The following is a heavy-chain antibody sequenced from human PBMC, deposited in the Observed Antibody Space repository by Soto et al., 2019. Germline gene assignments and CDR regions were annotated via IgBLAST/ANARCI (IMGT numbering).Heavy chain of an antibody. CDR2: INPSGGST. V-gene: IGHV1-46*03. D-gene: IGHD4-4*01. CDR3: ARDRHSNSYYFDY. Sequence: GASVKVSRKASGYTFTRYYMHCVRQAPGQGLEWMGIINPSGGSTSYAQKFQGRVTMTRDTSTSTVYMELSSLRSEDTAVYYCARDRHSNSYYFDYWGQGTLVTVSS. CDR1: GYTFTRYY. J-gene: IGHJ4*02.